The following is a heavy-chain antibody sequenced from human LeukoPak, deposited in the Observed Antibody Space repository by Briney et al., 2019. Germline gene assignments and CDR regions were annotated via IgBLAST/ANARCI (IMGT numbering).Heavy chain of an antibody. CDR3: ARGDPAGLFDS. J-gene: IGHJ4*02. CDR2: IYYSGTT. V-gene: IGHV4-59*01. CDR1: GGSISSYY. Sequence: SETLSLTCTVSGGSISSYYWSWIRQPPGKGLEWIGYIYYSGTTNSNPSLESRVTVSVDTSKKYCSLKLTSVTAADTAVYFCARGDPAGLFDSWGQGHLVTVSS. D-gene: IGHD3-10*01.